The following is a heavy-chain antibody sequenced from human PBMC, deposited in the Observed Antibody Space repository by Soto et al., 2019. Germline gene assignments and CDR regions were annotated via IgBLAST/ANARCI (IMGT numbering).Heavy chain of an antibody. J-gene: IGHJ5*02. CDR1: GGPFSSYA. CDR3: NYYDSSGYYQVTPGSTNWLVP. CDR2: IIPIFGTA. V-gene: IGHV1-69*13. D-gene: IGHD3-22*01. Sequence: GASLKVSCKSSGGPFSSYASSWVRQAPGQGLEWMGGIIPIFGTANYAQKFQGRVTITADESTSTAYMELSSLRSEDTAVYYCNYYDSSGYYQVTPGSTNWLVPWGQGTLVTGSS.